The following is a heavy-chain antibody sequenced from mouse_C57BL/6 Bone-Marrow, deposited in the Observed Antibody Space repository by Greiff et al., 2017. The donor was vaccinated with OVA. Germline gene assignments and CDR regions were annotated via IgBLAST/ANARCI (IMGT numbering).Heavy chain of an antibody. D-gene: IGHD2-5*01. V-gene: IGHV1-18*01. CDR1: GYTFTDYN. CDR3: ARDSDYYSTPFAY. Sequence: EVQLQQSGPELVKPGASVKIPCKASGYTFTDYNMDWVKQSHGKSLEWIGDINPNNGGTIYNQKFKGKATLTVDKSSSTAYMELRSLTSEDTAVYYCARDSDYYSTPFAYWGQGTLVTVSA. CDR2: INPNNGGT. J-gene: IGHJ3*01.